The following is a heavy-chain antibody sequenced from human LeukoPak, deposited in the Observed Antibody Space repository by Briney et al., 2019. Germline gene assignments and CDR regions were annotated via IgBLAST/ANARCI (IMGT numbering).Heavy chain of an antibody. CDR3: ARPRMLGYCSGGSCYFDY. V-gene: IGHV5-51*01. CDR1: GYSFTNCW. Sequence: GESLKISCKGAGYSFTNCWIGCVRHMPGKGLVWMGIIYPGDSSTKYSPYFQGQDIISADNSISTAYLQWSNLKASDTAMYYCARPRMLGYCSGGSCYFDYWGQGTLVTVSS. J-gene: IGHJ4*02. CDR2: IYPGDSST. D-gene: IGHD2-15*01.